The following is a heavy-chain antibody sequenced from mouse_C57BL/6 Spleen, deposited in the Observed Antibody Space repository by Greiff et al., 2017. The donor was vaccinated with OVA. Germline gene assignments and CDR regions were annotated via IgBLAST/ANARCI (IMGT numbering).Heavy chain of an antibody. V-gene: IGHV3-1*01. CDR1: GYSITSGYD. D-gene: IGHD1-3*01. J-gene: IGHJ1*03. Sequence: VQLKESGPGMVKPSQSLSLTCTVTGYSITSGYDWHWIRHFPGNKLEWMGYISYSGSTNYNPSLKSRISITHDTSKNHFFLKLNSVTTEDTATYYCARNNHWYFDVWGTGTTVTVSS. CDR3: ARNNHWYFDV. CDR2: ISYSGST.